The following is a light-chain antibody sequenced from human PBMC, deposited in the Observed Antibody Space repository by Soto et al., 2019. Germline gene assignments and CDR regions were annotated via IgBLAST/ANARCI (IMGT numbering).Light chain of an antibody. J-gene: IGKJ2*01. V-gene: IGKV1D-12*01. CDR3: QHGHSFPRT. CDR1: QDISNW. CDR2: AAS. Sequence: DIQMTQSPSSVSASVGDRVTITCRASQDISNWLAWYQQKPGKAPRLLIYAASSLQTGVPSRFSGSGSGTEFTLTITSLQPEDYATYYCQHGHSFPRTFGQGTKLEIK.